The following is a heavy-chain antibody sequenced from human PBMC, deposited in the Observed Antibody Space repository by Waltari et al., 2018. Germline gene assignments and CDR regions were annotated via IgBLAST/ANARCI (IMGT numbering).Heavy chain of an antibody. CDR1: GYTFTGYY. Sequence: QVQLVQSGAEVKKPGASVKVSCKASGYTFTGYYMHWVRQAPGQGLEWMGWINPDSGGTNYAQKFQGRVTMTRDTSISTAYMELSRLRSDDTAVYYCARVVTAGRDGYNPLGYWGQGTLVTVSS. CDR2: INPDSGGT. J-gene: IGHJ4*02. CDR3: ARVVTAGRDGYNPLGY. D-gene: IGHD5-12*01. V-gene: IGHV1-2*02.